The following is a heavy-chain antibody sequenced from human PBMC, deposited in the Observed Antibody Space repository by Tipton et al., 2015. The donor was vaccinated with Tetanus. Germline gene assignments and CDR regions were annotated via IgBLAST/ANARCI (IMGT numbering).Heavy chain of an antibody. V-gene: IGHV4-34*09. CDR3: ARDQARGARGWNYFDC. Sequence: TLSLTCAVSGGSFSGYYWSWIRQTPGKGLEWIGEINHSGSTNYNPSLKSRVTILVDTSKNQFSLKLKSVTAADTAVYYCARDQARGARGWNYFDCWGQGTLVTVSS. J-gene: IGHJ4*02. D-gene: IGHD1-26*01. CDR2: INHSGST. CDR1: GGSFSGYY.